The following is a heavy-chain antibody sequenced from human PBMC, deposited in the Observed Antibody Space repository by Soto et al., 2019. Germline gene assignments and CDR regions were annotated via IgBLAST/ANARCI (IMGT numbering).Heavy chain of an antibody. J-gene: IGHJ4*02. CDR3: AKEPSSGLGPLDH. D-gene: IGHD3-22*01. Sequence: QVQLVESGGGVVQPGRSLRLSCAASGFTFSSYGMHWVRQAPGKGLEWVAVISYDGSNKYYADSVKGRFTISRDNSKNALYLQMNSLRAEDTAVYYCAKEPSSGLGPLDHWGQGTLVTVSS. CDR1: GFTFSSYG. V-gene: IGHV3-30*18. CDR2: ISYDGSNK.